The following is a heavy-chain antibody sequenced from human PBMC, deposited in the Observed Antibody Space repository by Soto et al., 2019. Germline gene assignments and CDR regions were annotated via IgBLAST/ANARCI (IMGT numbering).Heavy chain of an antibody. CDR1: GFTFSTYA. J-gene: IGHJ4*02. CDR2: INTSSGRT. CDR3: AKDRGETETYGGSYGFDY. V-gene: IGHV3-23*01. D-gene: IGHD1-26*01. Sequence: EVHLLESGGGLVQPGGSLRLSCAASGFTFSTYAMSWVRQAPGKGLEWVSTINTSSGRTYYADSVKGRFTISRDNSKNTLYLQMKSLRAEDTAMYYCAKDRGETETYGGSYGFDYWGQGTLVTVSS.